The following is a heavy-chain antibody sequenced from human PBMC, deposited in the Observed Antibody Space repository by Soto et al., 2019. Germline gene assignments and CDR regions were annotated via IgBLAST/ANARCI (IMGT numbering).Heavy chain of an antibody. CDR2: IYTSGST. V-gene: IGHV4-4*07. J-gene: IGHJ6*02. CDR1: GGSISSYY. Sequence: SETLSLTCTVSGGSISSYYWSWIRQPAGKGLEWIGRIYTSGSTNYNPSLKSRVTMSVDTSKDQFSLKLSSVTAADTAVYYCARANSSSWGLYYYYYGMDVWGQGTTVTVSS. CDR3: ARANSSSWGLYYYYYGMDV. D-gene: IGHD6-13*01.